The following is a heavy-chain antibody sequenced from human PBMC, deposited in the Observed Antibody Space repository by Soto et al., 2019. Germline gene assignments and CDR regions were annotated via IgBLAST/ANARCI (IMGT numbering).Heavy chain of an antibody. CDR3: AKDYDILTDSLRAYYMDV. CDR1: GFTFSSDA. D-gene: IGHD3-9*01. Sequence: GGSLRLSCAASGFTFSSDAMSWVRQAPGKGLEWVSVISGSGGSTYYADSVKGRFTLSRDNSKNTLYLQMNSLRAEDTAVYYCAKDYDILTDSLRAYYMDVWGTGTTVTVSS. CDR2: ISGSGGST. V-gene: IGHV3-23*01. J-gene: IGHJ6*03.